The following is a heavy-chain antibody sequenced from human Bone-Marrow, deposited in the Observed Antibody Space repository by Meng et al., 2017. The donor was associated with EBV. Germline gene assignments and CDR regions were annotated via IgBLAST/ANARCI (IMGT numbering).Heavy chain of an antibody. CDR3: ARSAGYGDSY. V-gene: IGHV4-61*01. Sequence: QVQLQESGPGLVKPSGTLSLTCTVSGGSVSSGSYYWSWIRQPPGKGLEWIGYIYYSGSTNYNPSLKSRVTISVDTSKNQFSLKLSSVTAADTAVYYCARSAGYGDSYWGQGTLVTVSS. CDR1: GGSVSSGSYY. CDR2: IYYSGST. D-gene: IGHD4-17*01. J-gene: IGHJ4*02.